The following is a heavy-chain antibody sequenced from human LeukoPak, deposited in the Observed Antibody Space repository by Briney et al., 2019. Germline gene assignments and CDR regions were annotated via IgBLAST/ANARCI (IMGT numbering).Heavy chain of an antibody. CDR2: ITASGGNT. D-gene: IGHD5-18*01. J-gene: IGHJ4*02. Sequence: GGSLRLSCAASGFTFSSYAMGWVRQAPGKGLEWVSAITASGGNTYYADSVKVRFTISRDNSKNTLYLQVNSLRAEDTAVYYCAKGNGYSYGRYYFDYWGQGTLVTVSS. CDR3: AKGNGYSYGRYYFDY. V-gene: IGHV3-23*01. CDR1: GFTFSSYA.